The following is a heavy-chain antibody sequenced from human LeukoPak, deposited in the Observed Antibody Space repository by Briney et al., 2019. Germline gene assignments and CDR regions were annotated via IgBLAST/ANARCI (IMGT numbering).Heavy chain of an antibody. CDR1: GASISDYNYY. CDR2: NFYTGNT. V-gene: IGHV4-39*02. CDR3: AIPYSSSSRDY. J-gene: IGHJ4*02. Sequence: SETLSLTCTVPGASISDYNYYWGWVRQPPGKGLEWIGSNFYTGNTFYNPSLERRVTISVDTSKNLFSLKLTSVTAADTAVYYCAIPYSSSSRDYWGQGTLVTVSS. D-gene: IGHD6-13*01.